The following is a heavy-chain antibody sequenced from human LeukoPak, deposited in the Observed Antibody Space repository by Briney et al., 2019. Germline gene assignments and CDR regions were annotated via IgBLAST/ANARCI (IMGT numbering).Heavy chain of an antibody. D-gene: IGHD5-18*01. V-gene: IGHV4-4*02. J-gene: IGHJ6*02. CDR3: ARGIQLWSYYYYYGMDV. Sequence: SGTLSLTCAVSGGSISSSNWWSWVRQPPGKGLEWIGEIYHSGSTNYNPSLKSRVTISVDKSKNQFSLKLSSVTAADTAVYYCARGIQLWSYYYYYGMDVWGQGTTVTVSS. CDR1: GGSISSSNW. CDR2: IYHSGST.